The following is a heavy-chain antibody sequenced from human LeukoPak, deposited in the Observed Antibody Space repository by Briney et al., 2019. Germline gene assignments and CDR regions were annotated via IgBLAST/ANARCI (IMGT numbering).Heavy chain of an antibody. J-gene: IGHJ4*02. CDR2: INPSGGST. CDR1: GYTFTSYY. CDR3: ARGGGQRDKRGKGDY. Sequence: ASVKVSCKASGYTFTSYYMHWVRQAPGQGLEWMGTINPSGGSTSYAQKFQGRVTLTRDTSTSTVYMELSSLRSEDTAVYYCARGGGQRDKRGKGDYWGQGTLVTVSS. D-gene: IGHD3-10*01. V-gene: IGHV1-46*01.